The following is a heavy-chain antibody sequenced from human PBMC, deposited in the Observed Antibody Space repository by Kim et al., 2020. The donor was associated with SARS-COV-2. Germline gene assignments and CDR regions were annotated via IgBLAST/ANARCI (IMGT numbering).Heavy chain of an antibody. Sequence: KFQGRVTMTRDTSTSTVYMELSSLRSEDTAVYYCARGGDSSGYWENWFDPWGQGTLVTVSS. J-gene: IGHJ5*02. V-gene: IGHV1-46*01. D-gene: IGHD3-22*01. CDR3: ARGGDSSGYWENWFDP.